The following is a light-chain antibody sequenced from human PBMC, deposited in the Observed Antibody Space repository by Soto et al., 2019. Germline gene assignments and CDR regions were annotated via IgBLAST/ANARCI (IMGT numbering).Light chain of an antibody. CDR3: LQYHSSPT. J-gene: IGKJ5*01. V-gene: IGKV3-20*01. CDR1: QSLTTRY. CDR2: GAS. Sequence: EIVLTQSPGTLSLFPGERATLSCRASQSLTTRYLAWYQQKPGQAPRLLIYGASSRATGIPDRFSGSGSGTAFTLTTSRLVLQDFAQSSCLQYHSSPTFGQGTRLEIK.